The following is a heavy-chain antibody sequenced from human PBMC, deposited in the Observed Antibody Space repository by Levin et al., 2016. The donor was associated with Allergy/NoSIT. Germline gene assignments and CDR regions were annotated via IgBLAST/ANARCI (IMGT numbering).Heavy chain of an antibody. CDR1: GESVSGHL. D-gene: IGHD2-15*01. CDR2: ISERGGA. J-gene: IGHJ6*02. V-gene: IGHV4-34*01. Sequence: SETLSLTCAVFGESVSGHLWSWIRQPPGRGLEWIGDISERGGAHYNPSLRGRVTILSDGPRNQFSLHVASMTAADTGVFYCARLVTSHYSGGGFSGFHHFDMDVWGPGTAVSVSS. CDR3: ARLVTSHYSGGGFSGFHHFDMDV.